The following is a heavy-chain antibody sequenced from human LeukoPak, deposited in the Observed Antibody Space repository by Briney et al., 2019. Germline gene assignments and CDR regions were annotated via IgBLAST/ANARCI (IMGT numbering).Heavy chain of an antibody. CDR3: VRDKRGRSGAIYHDAFDV. V-gene: IGHV3-7*01. J-gene: IGHJ3*01. CDR1: GVTFNTYW. CDR2: IDQGGSTK. D-gene: IGHD4/OR15-4a*01. Sequence: RSGGSLRLSCAASGVTFNTYWMIWVRQAPGKGLEWVANIDQGGSTKYYVDSLKGRFTISRDNAKNSLYLQMNSLRAEHTDVYYCVRDKRGRSGAIYHDAFDVPGQATMVAVSS.